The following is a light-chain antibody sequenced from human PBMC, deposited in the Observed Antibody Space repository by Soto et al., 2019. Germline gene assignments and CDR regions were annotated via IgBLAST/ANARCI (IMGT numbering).Light chain of an antibody. V-gene: IGKV1-5*03. J-gene: IGKJ1*01. CDR2: KAS. CDR1: QSISSW. CDR3: QQYNSYSPWT. Sequence: DIQMTQSPSTLSASVGDRVTITCRASQSISSWLAWYQKKPGKAHKLLIYKASSLESGVPSRFSGSGSGTDFTRTISSLQPDDFATYYCQQYNSYSPWTFGQGTKVEIK.